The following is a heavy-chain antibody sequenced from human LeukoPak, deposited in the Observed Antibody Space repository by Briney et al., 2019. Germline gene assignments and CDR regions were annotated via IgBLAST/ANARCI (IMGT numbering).Heavy chain of an antibody. Sequence: GASVKVSCKASGYTFTGYYMHWVRQAPGQGLEWMGRINPNSGGTNYAQKFQGRVTMTRDTSISTAYMELSRLRSDDTAVYYCARDSSSWYLDLDYWGQGTLVTVSS. J-gene: IGHJ4*02. CDR2: INPNSGGT. V-gene: IGHV1-2*06. CDR1: GYTFTGYY. D-gene: IGHD6-13*01. CDR3: ARDSSSWYLDLDY.